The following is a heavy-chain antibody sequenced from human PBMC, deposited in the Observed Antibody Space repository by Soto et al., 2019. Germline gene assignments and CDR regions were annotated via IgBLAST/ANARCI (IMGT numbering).Heavy chain of an antibody. V-gene: IGHV4-34*01. CDR3: ARDKITGLFDY. CDR2: INHSGST. CDR1: GGSFSGYY. J-gene: IGHJ4*02. D-gene: IGHD2-8*02. Sequence: SETLSLTCAVYGGSFSGYYWTWIRQPPGTGLEWIGEINHSGSTNYNPSPKSRVTISVDTSKNQFSLKLTSVTAADTAVYYRARDKITGLFDYWGQGTLVTVSS.